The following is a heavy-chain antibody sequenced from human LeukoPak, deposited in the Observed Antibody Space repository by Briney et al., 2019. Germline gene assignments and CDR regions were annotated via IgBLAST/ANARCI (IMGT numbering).Heavy chain of an antibody. CDR3: ARDGVATSKEYYYYYGMDV. CDR2: ISYDGSNK. V-gene: IGHV3-30*04. D-gene: IGHD5-12*01. J-gene: IGHJ6*01. Sequence: PGGSLRLSCAASGFTFSSYAMHWVRQAPGEGLEWVAVISYDGSNKYYADSVKGRFTISRDNSKNTLYLQMNSLRAEDTAVYYCARDGVATSKEYYYYYGMDVWGQGTTVTVSS. CDR1: GFTFSSYA.